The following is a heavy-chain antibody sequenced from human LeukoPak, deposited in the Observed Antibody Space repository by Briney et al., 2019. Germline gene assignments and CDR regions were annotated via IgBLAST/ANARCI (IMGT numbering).Heavy chain of an antibody. D-gene: IGHD3-10*01. CDR3: AKTLAYYGSGSLLAVWGVGY. J-gene: IGHJ4*02. V-gene: IGHV3-30*02. CDR1: GFTFSSYG. CDR2: IRYDGSNK. Sequence: PGGSLRLSCAVSGFTFSSYGMHWVRQAPGKGLEWVAFIRYDGSNKYYADSVKGRFTISRDNSKNTLYLQMNSLRAEDTALYYCAKTLAYYGSGSLLAVWGVGYWGQGTLVTVSS.